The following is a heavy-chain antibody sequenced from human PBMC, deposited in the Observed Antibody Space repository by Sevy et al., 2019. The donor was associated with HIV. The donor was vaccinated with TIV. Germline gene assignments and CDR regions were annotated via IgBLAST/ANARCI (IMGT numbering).Heavy chain of an antibody. CDR3: ARAGGDCYSKNECWFVS. D-gene: IGHD2-21*01. J-gene: IGHJ5*01. CDR1: GLTFSAYS. V-gene: IGHV3-48*01. CDR2: ISSSSGTI. Sequence: GGSLRLSCAASGLTFSAYSMNWVRQAPGRGLEWVSHISSSSGTIYYADSVKGQFTISRDNAKSSLYLQMNGLRAEDTAVYYCARAGGDCYSKNECWFVSWGQGTLVTVSS.